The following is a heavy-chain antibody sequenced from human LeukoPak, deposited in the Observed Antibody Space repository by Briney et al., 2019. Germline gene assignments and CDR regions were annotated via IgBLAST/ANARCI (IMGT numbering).Heavy chain of an antibody. CDR1: GFTFSSYA. CDR2: FSGSGDIT. J-gene: IGHJ4*02. Sequence: GGSLRLSCAASGFTFSSYAMSWVRQAPGKGLEWVSAFSGSGDITYYADSVKGRFTISRDNSKNTLYLQMNSLRAEDTAVYYCAKGRCSGGSCRWAFDYWGQGTRVTVSS. D-gene: IGHD2-15*01. V-gene: IGHV3-23*01. CDR3: AKGRCSGGSCRWAFDY.